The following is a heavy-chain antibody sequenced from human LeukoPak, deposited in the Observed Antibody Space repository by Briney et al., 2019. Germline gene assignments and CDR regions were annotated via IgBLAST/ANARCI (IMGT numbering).Heavy chain of an antibody. CDR3: ARERQQLLYFDY. D-gene: IGHD6-13*01. CDR1: GFTFSAYA. CDR2: IWYDGSNK. J-gene: IGHJ4*02. Sequence: GGSLRLSCAASGFTFSAYAMHWVRQAPGKGLEWVAVIWYDGSNKYYADSVKGRFTVSRDNAKNSLYLQMNSLRAEDTALYYCARERQQLLYFDYWGQGTLVTVSS. V-gene: IGHV3-33*01.